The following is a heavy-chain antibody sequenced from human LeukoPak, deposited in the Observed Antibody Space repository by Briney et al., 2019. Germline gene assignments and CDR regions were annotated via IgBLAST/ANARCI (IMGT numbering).Heavy chain of an antibody. Sequence: SETLSLTCAVYGGSFSGYYWSWIRQPPGKGLEWIGEINHSGSTNYNPSLKSRVTISVDTSKNQFSLKLSSVTAADTAVYYCARTPYYYYMDVWGKGTTVTVSS. J-gene: IGHJ6*03. CDR3: ARTPYYYYMDV. CDR2: INHSGST. CDR1: GGSFSGYY. V-gene: IGHV4-34*01.